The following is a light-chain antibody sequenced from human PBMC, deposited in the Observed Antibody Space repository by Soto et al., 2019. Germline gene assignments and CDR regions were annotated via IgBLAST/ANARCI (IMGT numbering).Light chain of an antibody. Sequence: VILMTQSPSLLSSCTGYRVTIIWVMSQGISSYLAWYQQKPGKAPELLIYGATNLHTGVPSRFSGSGSGTDFTLTISSLQPEDFATYYCLQDHNYPWTFGQGTKVDIK. CDR1: QGISSY. V-gene: IGKV1D-8*03. CDR3: LQDHNYPWT. J-gene: IGKJ1*01. CDR2: GAT.